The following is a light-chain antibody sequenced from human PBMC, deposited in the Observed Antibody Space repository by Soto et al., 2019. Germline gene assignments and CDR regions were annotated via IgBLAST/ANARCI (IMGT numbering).Light chain of an antibody. J-gene: IGLJ2*01. V-gene: IGLV1-40*01. Sequence: QSVLTQPPSVSGAPGQRVTISCTGSSSNIGAGYDVHWYQQLPGTAPKLLIYGNSNRPSGVPDRFSGSKSGTSASLAITGLRAEDEADYYCQSYASSLSGSVVFGGGTKVTVL. CDR2: GNS. CDR1: SSNIGAGYD. CDR3: QSYASSLSGSVV.